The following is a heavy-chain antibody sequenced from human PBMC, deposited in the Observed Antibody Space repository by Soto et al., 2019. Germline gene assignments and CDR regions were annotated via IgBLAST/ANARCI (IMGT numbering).Heavy chain of an antibody. D-gene: IGHD6-13*01. V-gene: IGHV3-23*01. CDR1: GFTFSSYA. J-gene: IGHJ4*02. CDR3: AKDLVLGIAAAGTWDY. Sequence: GGSLRLSCAASGFTFSSYAMSWVRQAPGKGLEWVSAISGSGGSTYYADSVKGRFTISRDNSKDTLYLQMNSLRAEDTAVYYCAKDLVLGIAAAGTWDYWGQGTLVTVSS. CDR2: ISGSGGST.